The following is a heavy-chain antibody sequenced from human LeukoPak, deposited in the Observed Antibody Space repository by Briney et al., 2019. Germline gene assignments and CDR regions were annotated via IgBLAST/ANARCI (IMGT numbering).Heavy chain of an antibody. J-gene: IGHJ4*02. CDR3: ARQDGDSYFDY. D-gene: IGHD4-17*01. Sequence: SGESLKISCKGSGYSFTSYWIGWVRQMPGKGLEWMGIIYPGDSDTRYSPSFQGQVTISADKSISTPYLQWSGLKAADTAMYYCARQDGDSYFDYWGQGTLVTVSS. CDR2: IYPGDSDT. CDR1: GYSFTSYW. V-gene: IGHV5-51*01.